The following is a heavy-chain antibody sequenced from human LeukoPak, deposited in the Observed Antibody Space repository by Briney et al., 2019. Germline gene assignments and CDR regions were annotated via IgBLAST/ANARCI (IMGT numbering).Heavy chain of an antibody. CDR3: VRRAHGLPYSFDY. V-gene: IGHV3-21*01. CDR1: GFTFSRYS. J-gene: IGHJ4*02. Sequence: GGSLRLSCAASGFTFSRYSMNCVRQAPGKGLEWGSSISSSRSYIYYADSVKGGFTISRDNAKNSLYLQMNSLRAEHTAVYYFVRRAHGLPYSFDYRGQGTLVTVSS. D-gene: IGHD2-21*01. CDR2: ISSSRSYI.